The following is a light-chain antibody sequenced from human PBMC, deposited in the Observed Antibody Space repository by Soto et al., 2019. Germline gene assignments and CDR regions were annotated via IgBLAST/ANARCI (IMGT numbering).Light chain of an antibody. J-gene: IGLJ3*02. CDR3: SSYTSSSTLWV. Sequence: QSALTQPASVSGSPGQSITISCTGTSSDVGGYNYVSWYQQHPGKAPKLMIYEVSNRPSEVSNRFSGSKSGNTASLTISGLQAEDEADYYCSSYTSSSTLWVFGGGTKLTV. CDR2: EVS. CDR1: SSDVGGYNY. V-gene: IGLV2-14*01.